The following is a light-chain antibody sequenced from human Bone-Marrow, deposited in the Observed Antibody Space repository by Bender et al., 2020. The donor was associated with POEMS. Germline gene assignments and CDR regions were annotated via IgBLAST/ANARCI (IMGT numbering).Light chain of an antibody. V-gene: IGLV2-11*01. CDR2: DVN. Sequence: QTALTQPRSVSGSPGQSVTISCTGTSNDVGTYNYVSWYQQHPGKAPKVMIFDVNRRRSGVPERFSGSNSGNTATLTISRVEAGDDADYYCQVWDYSGNLWVFGGGTKLTVL. J-gene: IGLJ3*02. CDR3: QVWDYSGNLWV. CDR1: SNDVGTYNY.